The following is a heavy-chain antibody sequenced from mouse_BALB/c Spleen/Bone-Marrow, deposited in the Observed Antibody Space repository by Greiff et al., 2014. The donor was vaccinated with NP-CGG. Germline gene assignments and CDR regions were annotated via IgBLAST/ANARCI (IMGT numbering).Heavy chain of an antibody. CDR1: GYAFSSYW. CDR2: ILPGSGST. J-gene: IGHJ3*01. D-gene: IGHD3-1*01. V-gene: IGHV1-9*01. CDR3: ARELGLRLAY. Sequence: VQLQQSGAELTKPGASVKISCKTSGYAFSSYWIEWVKQRPGHGLEWIGEILPGSGSTNSNEKFKGKATFTADTSSNTAYMQLSSLTSEDSAVYYCARELGLRLAYWGQGTLVTVSA.